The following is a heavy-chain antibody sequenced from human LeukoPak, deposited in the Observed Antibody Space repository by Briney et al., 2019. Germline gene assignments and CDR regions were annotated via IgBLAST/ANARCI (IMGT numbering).Heavy chain of an antibody. J-gene: IGHJ4*02. V-gene: IGHV3-23*01. CDR3: AKVGRAGTGKD. CDR2: ISGSGGST. Sequence: HTGGSLRLSCAASGFTFSSYAMSWVRQAPGKGLEWVSAISGSGGSTYYADSVKGRFTISRDNSKNTLYLQMNSLRAEDTAVYYCAKVGRAGTGKDWGQGTLVTVSS. CDR1: GFTFSSYA. D-gene: IGHD1/OR15-1a*01.